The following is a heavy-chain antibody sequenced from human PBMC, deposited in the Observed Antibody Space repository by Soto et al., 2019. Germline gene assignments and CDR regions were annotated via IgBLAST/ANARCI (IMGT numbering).Heavy chain of an antibody. CDR3: ARGASSAYPHDSFHI. Sequence: QVQLVESGGGVVQPGRSLRLSCAASGLTFTNHAMHWVRQAPGRGLEWVAVISYDGSSEYYADSVKGRVTFSRDNSKNTLFLQMTSLRPDDTAVYYCARGASSAYPHDSFHIWGQGTMVIVSS. J-gene: IGHJ3*02. CDR2: ISYDGSSE. D-gene: IGHD3-22*01. CDR1: GLTFTNHA. V-gene: IGHV3-30-3*01.